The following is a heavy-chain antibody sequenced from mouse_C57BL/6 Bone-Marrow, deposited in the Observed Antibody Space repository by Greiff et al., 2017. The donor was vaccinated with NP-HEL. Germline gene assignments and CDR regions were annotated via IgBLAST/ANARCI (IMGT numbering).Heavy chain of an antibody. V-gene: IGHV5-6*01. D-gene: IGHD4-1*01. CDR3: ARLCLGLAY. CDR2: ISSGGSYT. Sequence: EVKVVESGGDLVKPGGSLKLSCAASGFTFSSYGMSWVRQTPDKRLEWVATISSGGSYTYYPDRVKGRFTISRDNAKNTLYLQMSSLKSEDTAMYYCARLCLGLAYWGQGTLVTVSA. J-gene: IGHJ3*01. CDR1: GFTFSSYG.